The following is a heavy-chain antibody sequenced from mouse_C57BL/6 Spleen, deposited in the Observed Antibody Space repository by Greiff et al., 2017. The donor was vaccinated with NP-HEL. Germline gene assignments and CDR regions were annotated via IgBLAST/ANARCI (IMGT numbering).Heavy chain of an antibody. CDR3: ARLTTKDYFDY. V-gene: IGHV5-6*01. CDR1: GFTFSSYG. D-gene: IGHD2-1*01. Sequence: EVNLVESGGDLVKPGGSLKLSCAASGFTFSSYGMSWVRQTPDTRLEWVATISSGGSYTYYPDSVKGRFTISRDNAKNTLYLQMSSLKSEDTAMYYCARLTTKDYFDYWGQGTTLTVSS. J-gene: IGHJ2*01. CDR2: ISSGGSYT.